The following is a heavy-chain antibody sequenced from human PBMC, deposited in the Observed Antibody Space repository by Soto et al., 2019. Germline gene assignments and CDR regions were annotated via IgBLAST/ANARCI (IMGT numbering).Heavy chain of an antibody. D-gene: IGHD3-22*01. Sequence: QVQLVESGGGVVQLGRSLRLSCAASGFTFSSYAMHWVRQAPGKGLEWVAVISYDGSNKYYADSVKGRFTISRDNSKNTLYLQMNSLRAEDTAVYYCARHYYDDAFDIWGQGTMVTVSS. CDR1: GFTFSSYA. CDR2: ISYDGSNK. CDR3: ARHYYDDAFDI. V-gene: IGHV3-30-3*01. J-gene: IGHJ3*02.